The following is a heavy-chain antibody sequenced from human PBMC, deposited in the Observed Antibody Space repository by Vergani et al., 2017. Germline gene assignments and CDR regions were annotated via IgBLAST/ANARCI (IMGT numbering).Heavy chain of an antibody. D-gene: IGHD6-13*01. CDR3: VKDIAASGNNWYVDL. V-gene: IGHV3-9*01. CDR1: GFTFDDYA. Sequence: EVQLVESGGGLVQPGRSLRLSCAASGFTFDDYAMHWVRQAPGKGLEWVSGINWNSDSIAYADSVKGRFTISRDNAKNSLYLQMNSLRAEDTALYYCVKDIAASGNNWYVDLWGRGTLVTVSS. J-gene: IGHJ2*01. CDR2: INWNSDSI.